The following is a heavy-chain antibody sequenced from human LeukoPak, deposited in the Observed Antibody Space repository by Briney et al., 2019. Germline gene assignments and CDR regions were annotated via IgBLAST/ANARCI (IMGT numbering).Heavy chain of an antibody. J-gene: IGHJ4*02. CDR1: GFTFSNAC. CDR2: IKTKTDGGTT. CDR3: TTGTWIQLWLADY. Sequence: GGSLRLSCAASGFTFSNACMSWVRQAPGKGLEWVGHIKTKTDGGTTDYAAPVKGRFTISRDDSKNTLHLQMNSLKTEDTALYYCTTGTWIQLWLADYWGQGTLVTVSS. D-gene: IGHD5-18*01. V-gene: IGHV3-15*01.